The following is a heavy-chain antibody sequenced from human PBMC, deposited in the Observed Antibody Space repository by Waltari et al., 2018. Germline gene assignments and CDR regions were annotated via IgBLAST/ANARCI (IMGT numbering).Heavy chain of an antibody. V-gene: IGHV3-53*01. D-gene: IGHD4-17*01. CDR3: AREHYGGGF. Sequence: EVQLVESGGGLIQPGGSLRLSCAASGFTVSSNYMTWVHQAPGKGLEWVSGIYSGGTTYYADSVKGRFTISRDNAKNTVYLQLNSLTVEDTAVYYCAREHYGGGFWGQGTLVTVSS. CDR2: IYSGGTT. J-gene: IGHJ4*02. CDR1: GFTVSSNY.